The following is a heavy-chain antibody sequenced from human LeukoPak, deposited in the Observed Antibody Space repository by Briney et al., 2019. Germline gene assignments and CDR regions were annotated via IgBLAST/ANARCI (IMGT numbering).Heavy chain of an antibody. CDR3: ARHGSSGTYDSSGYYRDAFDT. D-gene: IGHD3-22*01. CDR1: GYSFTRYW. Sequence: GESLKISCKASGYSFTRYWIGWVRQMPGKGLEWMGIIYPGDSDTRYSPSFQGQVTISADKSISTAYLQWSSLKASDTAMYYCARHGSSGTYDSSGYYRDAFDTWGQGTLVTVSS. J-gene: IGHJ3*02. CDR2: IYPGDSDT. V-gene: IGHV5-51*01.